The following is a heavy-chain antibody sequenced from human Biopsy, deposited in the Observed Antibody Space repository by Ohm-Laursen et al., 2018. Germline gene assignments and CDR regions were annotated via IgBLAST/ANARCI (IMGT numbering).Heavy chain of an antibody. J-gene: IGHJ4*02. V-gene: IGHV5-51*01. CDR3: ARQDDSSGYYTFDY. CDR1: GYSFTSYW. D-gene: IGHD3-22*01. CDR2: IFPGDSDT. Sequence: GASVKVSCKGSGYSFTSYWIGWVRQMPGKGLGWMGIIFPGDSDTKYSPSFQGQVTVSADMSLSTAYLQWTSLKASDTAVYYCARQDDSSGYYTFDYWGQGTLVTVSS.